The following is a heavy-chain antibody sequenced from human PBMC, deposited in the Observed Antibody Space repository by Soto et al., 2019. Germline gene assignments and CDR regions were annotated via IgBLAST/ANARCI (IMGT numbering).Heavy chain of an antibody. Sequence: ASGKVSCKVSGYTLTELSRRWVRQAPGKGLEWMGGFDPEDGETIYAQKFQGRVTMTEDTSTDTAYMELSSLRSEDTAVYYCATELGYCSSTSCYDAFDIWGQGTMVTVSS. CDR3: ATELGYCSSTSCYDAFDI. V-gene: IGHV1-24*01. CDR1: GYTLTELS. D-gene: IGHD2-2*01. CDR2: FDPEDGET. J-gene: IGHJ3*02.